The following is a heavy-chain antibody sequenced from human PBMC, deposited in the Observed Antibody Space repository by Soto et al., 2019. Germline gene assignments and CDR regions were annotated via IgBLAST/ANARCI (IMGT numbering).Heavy chain of an antibody. J-gene: IGHJ4*02. Sequence: GGSLRLSCAASGFTFSSYSMNWVRQAPGKGLEWVSSISSSSYIYYADSVKGRFTISRDNAKNSLYLQMNSLRAEDTAVYYCALGDYDILTGYYSWGQGTLVTVSS. V-gene: IGHV3-21*01. D-gene: IGHD3-9*01. CDR1: GFTFSSYS. CDR2: ISSSSYI. CDR3: ALGDYDILTGYYS.